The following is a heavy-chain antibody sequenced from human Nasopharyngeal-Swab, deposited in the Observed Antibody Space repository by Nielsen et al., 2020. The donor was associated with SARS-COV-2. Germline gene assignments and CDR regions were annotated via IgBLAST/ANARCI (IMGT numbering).Heavy chain of an antibody. J-gene: IGHJ4*02. CDR3: AGGGPTSLVRGVIIPPFDY. D-gene: IGHD3-10*01. CDR2: INHSGST. CDR1: GGSFSGYY. Sequence: SETLSLTCAVYGGSFSGYYWSWIRQPPGKGLEWIGEINHSGSTNYNPSLKSRVTISVDTSKNQFSLKLSSVTAADTAVYYCAGGGPTSLVRGVIIPPFDYWGQGTLVTVSS. V-gene: IGHV4-34*01.